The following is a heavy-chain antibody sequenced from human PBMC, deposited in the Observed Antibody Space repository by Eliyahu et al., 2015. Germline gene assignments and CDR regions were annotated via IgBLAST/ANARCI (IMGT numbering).Heavy chain of an antibody. CDR2: INPNSGGT. D-gene: IGHD3-3*01. CDR1: GYTXXGXY. Sequence: QVQLVQSGAEVKKPGXSVKVSCXASGYTXXGXYMHWVRQAPGQGLEWMGRINPNSGGTNYAQKFQGRVXMTRDTSISTAYMELSRLRSDDTAVYYCARTLRFLEWPSSGNWFDPWGQGTLVTVSS. J-gene: IGHJ5*02. V-gene: IGHV1-2*06. CDR3: ARTLRFLEWPSSGNWFDP.